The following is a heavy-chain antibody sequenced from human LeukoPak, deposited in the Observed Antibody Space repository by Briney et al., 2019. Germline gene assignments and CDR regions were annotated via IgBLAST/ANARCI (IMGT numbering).Heavy chain of an antibody. V-gene: IGHV4-59*01. CDR3: ARGEWELLPDY. CDR1: GGSISSYY. CDR2: IYYSGST. D-gene: IGHD1-26*01. J-gene: IGHJ4*02. Sequence: PSETLSLTCTVSGGSISSYYWSWIRQPPGKGLEWIGYIYYSGSTNYNPPLKSRVTISVDTSKNQFSLKLSSVTAADTAVYYCARGEWELLPDYWGQGTLVTVSS.